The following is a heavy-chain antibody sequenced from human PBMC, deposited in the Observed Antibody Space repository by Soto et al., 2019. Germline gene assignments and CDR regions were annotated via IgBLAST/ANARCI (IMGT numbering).Heavy chain of an antibody. J-gene: IGHJ3*02. CDR3: ARGVHSFAYAFDI. Sequence: VQLVESGGGLIQPGGSLRLSCAASGFTVSSNYMTWVRQAPGKGLEWVSVLYSATSTYYADSVKGRFTISRDNSRNTLYLQMNSLRAEDTAVYYCARGVHSFAYAFDIWGQGTMVTVSS. CDR2: LYSATST. V-gene: IGHV3-53*01. D-gene: IGHD5-18*01. CDR1: GFTVSSNY.